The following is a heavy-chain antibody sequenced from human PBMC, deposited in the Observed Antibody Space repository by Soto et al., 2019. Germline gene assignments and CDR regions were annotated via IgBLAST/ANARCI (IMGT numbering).Heavy chain of an antibody. V-gene: IGHV4-30-4*01. J-gene: IGHJ4*02. CDR3: ARGDFWSGSSATLDY. D-gene: IGHD3-3*01. CDR2: IYYSGST. CDR1: GGSISSGDYY. Sequence: SETLSLTCTVSGGSISSGDYYWSWIRQPPGKGLEWIGYIYYSGSTYYNPSLKSRVTISVDTSKNQFSLKLSSVTAADTAVYYCARGDFWSGSSATLDYWGQGTLVTVSS.